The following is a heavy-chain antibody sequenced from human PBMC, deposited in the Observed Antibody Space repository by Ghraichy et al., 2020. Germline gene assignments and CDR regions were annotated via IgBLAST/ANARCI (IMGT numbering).Heavy chain of an antibody. D-gene: IGHD2-2*01. CDR1: GGSISSYY. V-gene: IGHV4-59*01. CDR2: IYYSGST. J-gene: IGHJ6*02. Sequence: SETLSLTCTVSGGSISSYYWSWIRQPPGKGLEWIGYIYYSGSTNYNPSLKSRATISVDTSKNQFSLKLSSLTAADTAVYYCARAGGQLGYYYYYGMDVWGQGTTVTVSS. CDR3: ARAGGQLGYYYYYGMDV.